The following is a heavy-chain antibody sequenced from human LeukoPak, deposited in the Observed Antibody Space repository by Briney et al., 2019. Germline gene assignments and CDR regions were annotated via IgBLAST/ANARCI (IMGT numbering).Heavy chain of an antibody. CDR2: IIPIFGTA. Sequence: SVKVSCKASGGTFSSYAISWVRQAPGQGLEWMGGIIPIFGTANYAQKFQGRVTITADKSTSTAYMELSSLRSEDTAVYYCARWGLLGYCSSTSCYAVDNWFDPWGQGTLITVSS. J-gene: IGHJ5*02. D-gene: IGHD2-2*01. V-gene: IGHV1-69*06. CDR3: ARWGLLGYCSSTSCYAVDNWFDP. CDR1: GGTFSSYA.